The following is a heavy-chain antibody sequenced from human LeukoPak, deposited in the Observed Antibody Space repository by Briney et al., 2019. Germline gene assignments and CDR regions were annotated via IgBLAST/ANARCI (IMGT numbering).Heavy chain of an antibody. V-gene: IGHV5-51*01. CDR3: ARQFRDSSGYYSYFFDY. D-gene: IGHD3-22*01. Sequence: GESLKISCKGSGYSFTTYWIGWVRQMPGRGLEWMGIIYPGDSDTRSSPSFQGQVTISADKSISTAYLQWSSLKASDTAMYHCARQFRDSSGYYSYFFDYWGQGTLVTVSS. CDR2: IYPGDSDT. CDR1: GYSFTTYW. J-gene: IGHJ4*02.